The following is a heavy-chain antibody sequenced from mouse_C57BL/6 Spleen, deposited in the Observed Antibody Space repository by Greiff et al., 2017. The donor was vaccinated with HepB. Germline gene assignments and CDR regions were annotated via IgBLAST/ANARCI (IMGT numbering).Heavy chain of an antibody. CDR2: IYPGDGDT. D-gene: IGHD1-1*01. CDR1: GYAFSSSW. CDR3: ASTLDYGNAMDY. J-gene: IGHJ4*01. V-gene: IGHV1-82*01. Sequence: QVQLQQSGPELVKPGASVKISCKASGYAFSSSWMNWVKQRPGKGLEWIGRIYPGDGDTNYNGKFKGKATLTADKSSSTAYMQLSSLTSEDSAVYFCASTLDYGNAMDYWGQGTSVTVSS.